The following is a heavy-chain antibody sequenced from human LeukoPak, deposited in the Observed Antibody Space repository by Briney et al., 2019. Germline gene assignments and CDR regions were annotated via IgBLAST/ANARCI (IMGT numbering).Heavy chain of an antibody. CDR3: AARYYYGSGSTDDY. CDR1: GFTFSSYA. Sequence: GRSLRLSCAASGFTFSSYAMHWVRQAPGKGLEWVAVISYDGSNKYYAASVKGRFTISRDNSKNTLYLQMNSLRAEDTAVYYCAARYYYGSGSTDDYWGQGTLVTVSS. CDR2: ISYDGSNK. V-gene: IGHV3-30-3*01. J-gene: IGHJ4*02. D-gene: IGHD3-10*01.